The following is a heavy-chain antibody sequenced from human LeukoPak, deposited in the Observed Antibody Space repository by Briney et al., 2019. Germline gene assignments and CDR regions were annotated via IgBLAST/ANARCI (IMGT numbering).Heavy chain of an antibody. Sequence: GSLRLSCAASGFTFSDYYMSWIRQAPGKGLEWVSYISSSGSTIYYADSVKGRFTISRDNAKNSLYLQMNSLRAEDTAVYYCARVLDQSPWYNWFDPWGQGTLVTVSS. J-gene: IGHJ5*02. CDR1: GFTFSDYY. V-gene: IGHV3-11*01. CDR3: ARVLDQSPWYNWFDP. D-gene: IGHD3-9*01. CDR2: ISSSGSTI.